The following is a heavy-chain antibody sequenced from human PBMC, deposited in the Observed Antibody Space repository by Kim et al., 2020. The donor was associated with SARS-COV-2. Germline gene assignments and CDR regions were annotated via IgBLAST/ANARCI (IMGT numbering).Heavy chain of an antibody. D-gene: IGHD3-10*01. CDR1: GFTFSSYW. CDR2: INSDGSST. Sequence: GGSLRLSCAASGFTFSSYWMHWVRQAPGKGLVWVSSINSDGSSTSYADSVKGRFTISRDNAKNTLYLQMNRLRAEDTAVYYCARQGLWFGELFLDALDIWGQGTMVTVSS. J-gene: IGHJ3*02. V-gene: IGHV3-74*01. CDR3: ARQGLWFGELFLDALDI.